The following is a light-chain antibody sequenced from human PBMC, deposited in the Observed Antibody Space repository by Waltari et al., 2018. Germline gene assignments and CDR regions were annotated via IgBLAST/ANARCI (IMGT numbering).Light chain of an antibody. Sequence: DIQMTQSPSTLSASVGDRVTITCRASQSIRSWLAWYQQKPGKAPKLLIYKASSLESGVPSRFSGSGSGTEFTLTISSLQPDDFATYYCQQYKGWTFGQGTKVEIK. CDR1: QSIRSW. V-gene: IGKV1-5*03. J-gene: IGKJ1*01. CDR2: KAS. CDR3: QQYKGWT.